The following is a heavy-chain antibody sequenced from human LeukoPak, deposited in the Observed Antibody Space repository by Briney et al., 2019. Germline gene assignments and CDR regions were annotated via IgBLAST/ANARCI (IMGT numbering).Heavy chain of an antibody. J-gene: IGHJ4*02. CDR2: ISSNGGST. V-gene: IGHV3-64*01. Sequence: GGSLRLSCAAAGFTFSSYAMHWVRHAPGKGLEYVSAISSNGGSTYYANSVKGRFTISRDNSKNTLYLQMGSLRAEDMAVYYCARDFGDYGLDYWGQGALVTVSS. D-gene: IGHD4-17*01. CDR1: GFTFSSYA. CDR3: ARDFGDYGLDY.